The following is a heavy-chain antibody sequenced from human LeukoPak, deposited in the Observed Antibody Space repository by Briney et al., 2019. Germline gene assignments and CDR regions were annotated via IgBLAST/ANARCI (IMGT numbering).Heavy chain of an antibody. Sequence: PGGSLRLSCAASGFTFTNFAMNWVRQAPGKGLEWVSAISGGGDRTYYAASVKGRFTISSDYSKDTVYLQMDSLRVEDTAVYYCARDHNYAFDNWGQGTLVSVSS. V-gene: IGHV3-23*01. J-gene: IGHJ4*02. CDR1: GFTFTNFA. CDR3: ARDHNYAFDN. CDR2: ISGGGDRT. D-gene: IGHD1-1*01.